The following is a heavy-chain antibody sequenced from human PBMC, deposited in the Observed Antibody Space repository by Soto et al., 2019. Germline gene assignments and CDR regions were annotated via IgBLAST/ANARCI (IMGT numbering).Heavy chain of an antibody. V-gene: IGHV3-30-3*01. CDR3: ARDLAGYSMLYYFDY. D-gene: IGHD2-15*01. CDR2: ISYDGSNK. J-gene: IGHJ4*02. CDR1: GFTFSSYA. Sequence: QVQLVESGGGVVQPGRSLRLSCAASGFTFSSYAMHWVRQAPGKGLEWVAVISYDGSNKYYADSVKGRFTISRDNSKNTLYLQMNSLRAEYTAVYYCARDLAGYSMLYYFDYWGQGTLVTVSS.